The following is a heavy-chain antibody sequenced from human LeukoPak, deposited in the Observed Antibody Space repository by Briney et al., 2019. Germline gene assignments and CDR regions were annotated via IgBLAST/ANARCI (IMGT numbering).Heavy chain of an antibody. CDR2: ISGSGGST. D-gene: IGHD6-19*01. Sequence: QPGGSLRLSCAASGFTFSSYAMSWVRQAPGKGLEWVSAISGSGGSTGYADSVKGRFTISRDNAKNSLYLQMNSLRAEDTALYYCAREDYSSGWYGEVDPWGQGTLVTVSS. CDR1: GFTFSSYA. CDR3: AREDYSSGWYGEVDP. V-gene: IGHV3-23*01. J-gene: IGHJ5*02.